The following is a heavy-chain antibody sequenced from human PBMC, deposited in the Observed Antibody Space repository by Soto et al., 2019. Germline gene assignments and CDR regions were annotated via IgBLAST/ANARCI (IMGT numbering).Heavy chain of an antibody. CDR3: ARMRQLVPHYYYGMDV. V-gene: IGHV2-70*01. Sequence: SGPTLVNPTQTLTLTCTFSGFSLSTSGMCVSWIRQPPGKALEWLALIDWDDDKYYSTSLKTRLTISKDTSKNQVVLTMTNMDPVDTATYYCARMRQLVPHYYYGMDVWGQGTTVTVS. CDR2: IDWDDDK. CDR1: GFSLSTSGMC. J-gene: IGHJ6*02. D-gene: IGHD6-6*01.